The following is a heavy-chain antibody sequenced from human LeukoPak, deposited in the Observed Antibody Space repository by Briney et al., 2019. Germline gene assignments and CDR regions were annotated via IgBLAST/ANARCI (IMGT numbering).Heavy chain of an antibody. J-gene: IGHJ5*02. CDR1: GFTVSSNS. V-gene: IGHV3-53*01. Sequence: GGSLRLSCTVSGFTVSSNSMSWVRQAPGKGLEWVSFIYSDNTHYSNSVKGRFTISIDNSKNTLYLQMNSLRAEDTAVYYCARVGPTYYGSGSPTKNWFDPWGQGTLVTVSS. CDR3: ARVGPTYYGSGSPTKNWFDP. D-gene: IGHD3-10*01. CDR2: IYSDNT.